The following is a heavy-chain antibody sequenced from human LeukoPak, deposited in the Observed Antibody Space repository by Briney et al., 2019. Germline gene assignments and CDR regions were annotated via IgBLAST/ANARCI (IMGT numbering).Heavy chain of an antibody. V-gene: IGHV1-2*02. J-gene: IGHJ4*02. CDR3: ARFSGSSNFDY. Sequence: VASVKVSCKASGYTFTGYYMHWVRQAPGQGLEWMGWINPNSGGTKYAQKFQGRVTMTRDTSISTIYMELSSLRSDDTAVYYCARFSGSSNFDYWGQGTLVTVSS. CDR1: GYTFTGYY. CDR2: INPNSGGT. D-gene: IGHD1-26*01.